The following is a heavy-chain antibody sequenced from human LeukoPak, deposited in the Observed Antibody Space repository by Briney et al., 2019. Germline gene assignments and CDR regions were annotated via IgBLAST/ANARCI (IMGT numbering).Heavy chain of an antibody. CDR1: GESISSHY. J-gene: IGHJ6*03. CDR2: ITNSGTT. D-gene: IGHD2/OR15-2a*01. CDR3: ARFVVRGPMEYYYYYMDV. Sequence: VKPSETLSLTCNVSGESISSHYWSWTRQSPGKGLEWIGYITNSGTTKFNPPLKSRVTISRDTSKNQISLRLSSVTAADTAVFFCARFVVRGPMEYYYYYMDVWGRGTTVIVSS. V-gene: IGHV4-59*11.